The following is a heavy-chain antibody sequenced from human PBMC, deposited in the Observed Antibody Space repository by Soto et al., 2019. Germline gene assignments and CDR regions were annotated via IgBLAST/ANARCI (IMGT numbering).Heavy chain of an antibody. V-gene: IGHV3-30*18. D-gene: IGHD2-15*01. CDR1: GFTFSSYG. CDR3: AKDLTAATTSAPIDP. J-gene: IGHJ5*02. CDR2: ISYDGSNK. Sequence: PGGSLRLSCAASGFTFSSYGMHWVRQAPGKGLEWVAVISYDGSNKYYADSVKGRFTISRDNSKNTLYLQMNSLRAEDTAVYYCAKDLTAATTSAPIDPWGQGTLVTVSS.